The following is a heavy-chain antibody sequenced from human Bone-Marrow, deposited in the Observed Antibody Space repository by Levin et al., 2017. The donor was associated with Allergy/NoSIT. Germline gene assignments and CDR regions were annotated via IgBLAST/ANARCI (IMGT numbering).Heavy chain of an antibody. D-gene: IGHD2-2*01. V-gene: IGHV1-8*01. CDR3: AGSYCSSTSCSPGGYYGMDV. Sequence: ASVKVSCKASGYTFTSYDINWVRQATGQGLEWMGWMNPNSGNTGYAQKFQGRVTMTRNTSISTAYMELSSLRSEDTAVYYCAGSYCSSTSCSPGGYYGMDVWGQGTTVTVSS. CDR2: MNPNSGNT. CDR1: GYTFTSYD. J-gene: IGHJ6*02.